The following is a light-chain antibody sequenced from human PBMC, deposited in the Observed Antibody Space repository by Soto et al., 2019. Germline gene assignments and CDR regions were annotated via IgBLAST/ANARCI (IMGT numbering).Light chain of an antibody. Sequence: DIQMTQSPSSLSASVGDRVTITCRASQSISSYLNWYQQKPGKAPKLLIYAASSLQSGVPSRFSGSGSGTDFTLTISSLQPEDFATYYCQQSYSTPRTCGQGTTGAIK. V-gene: IGKV1-39*01. CDR2: AAS. CDR3: QQSYSTPRT. CDR1: QSISSY. J-gene: IGKJ1*01.